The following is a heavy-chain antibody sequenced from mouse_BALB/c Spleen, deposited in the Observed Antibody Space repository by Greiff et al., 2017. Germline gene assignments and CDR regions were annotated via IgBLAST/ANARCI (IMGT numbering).Heavy chain of an antibody. Sequence: VQLQQSGAELVRSGASVKLSCTASGFNIKDYYMHWVKQRPEQGLEWIGWIDPENGDTEYAPKFQGKATMTADTSSNTAYLQLSSLTSEDTAVYYCNVGYSYAMDYWGQGTSVTVSS. CDR1: GFNIKDYY. D-gene: IGHD1-2*01. V-gene: IGHV14-4*02. CDR3: NVGYSYAMDY. J-gene: IGHJ4*01. CDR2: IDPENGDT.